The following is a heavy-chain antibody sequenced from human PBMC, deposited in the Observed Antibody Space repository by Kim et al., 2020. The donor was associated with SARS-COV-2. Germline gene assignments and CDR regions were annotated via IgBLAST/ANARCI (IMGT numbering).Heavy chain of an antibody. CDR3: ARVEKSSGSWDS. V-gene: IGHV1-2*02. CDR2: INLNSGGT. CDR1: GYSFTDYY. D-gene: IGHD3-22*01. Sequence: ASVKVSCKASGYSFTDYYLHWARHAPGQGLEWMGWINLNSGGTDYLQKFQGRVTMTSDTSISTAYMELSSLRSDDTALYFCARVEKSSGSWDSLGQGTVV. J-gene: IGHJ4*02.